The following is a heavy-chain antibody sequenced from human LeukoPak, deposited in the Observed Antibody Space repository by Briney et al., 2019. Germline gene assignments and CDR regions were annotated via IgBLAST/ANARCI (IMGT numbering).Heavy chain of an antibody. CDR3: ARRSGMVVAATEFDY. CDR2: IYPGDSDT. D-gene: IGHD2-15*01. CDR1: GSSFTSYW. J-gene: IGHJ4*02. Sequence: GESLKISFKGSGSSFTSYWIGWVRPMPGKGLEWMGIIYPGDSDTRYSPSFQGQVTISADKSISTAYLQWNSLKASDTAMYYCARRSGMVVAATEFDYWGQGTLGTVSS. V-gene: IGHV5-51*01.